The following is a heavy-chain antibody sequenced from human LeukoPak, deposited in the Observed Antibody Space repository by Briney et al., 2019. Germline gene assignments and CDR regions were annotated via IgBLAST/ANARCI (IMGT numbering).Heavy chain of an antibody. Sequence: ASVKVSCKASGYTFTGYYMHWVRQAPGQGLEWMGWINPNSGGTNYAQKFQGRVTMTRDTSISTAYMELSRLRSDDTAVYYCARDVRTYYYDSSGYGYRGQGTLITVSS. V-gene: IGHV1-2*02. D-gene: IGHD3-22*01. CDR3: ARDVRTYYYDSSGYGY. J-gene: IGHJ4*02. CDR1: GYTFTGYY. CDR2: INPNSGGT.